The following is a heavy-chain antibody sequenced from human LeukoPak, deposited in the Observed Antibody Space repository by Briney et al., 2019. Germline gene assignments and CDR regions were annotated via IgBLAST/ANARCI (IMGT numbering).Heavy chain of an antibody. V-gene: IGHV4-34*01. D-gene: IGHD3-10*01. CDR2: INHGGST. J-gene: IGHJ4*02. Sequence: SETLYLTCAVYGGSFSGYYWSWIRQPPGKGQEWIGEINHGGSTNYNPSLKSRVTISVDTSKNQFSLKLSSVTAADTAVYYCARTPYYYGSGRRKYYFDYWGQGTLVTVSS. CDR3: ARTPYYYGSGRRKYYFDY. CDR1: GGSFSGYY.